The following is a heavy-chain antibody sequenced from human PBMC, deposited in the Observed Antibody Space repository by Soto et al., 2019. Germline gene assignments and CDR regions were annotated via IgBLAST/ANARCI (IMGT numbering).Heavy chain of an antibody. CDR1: GGTFSTYT. CDR3: SIGSWSAETFDV. V-gene: IGHV1-69*02. Sequence: QVHLVQSGAEVKKPGSSVKVSCKAAGGTFSTYTLIWVRQAPGQGLEWMGRIIPMLTVRNSAQKFQGRVTHTADKPTSTAFMELTSLRSDDTAVYYCSIGSWSAETFDVWGQGTMVTVSS. CDR2: IIPMLTVR. J-gene: IGHJ3*01. D-gene: IGHD2-2*01.